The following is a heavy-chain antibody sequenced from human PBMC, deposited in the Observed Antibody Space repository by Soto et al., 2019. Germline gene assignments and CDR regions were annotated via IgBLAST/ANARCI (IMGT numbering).Heavy chain of an antibody. J-gene: IGHJ4*02. CDR3: ARDQRYHDFSNGYSTLDY. V-gene: IGHV1-2*02. Sequence: ASVKVSCKASGYTFTAYHIQWVRQAPGQGLEWMGWIDPNIGGATYAQKFQGRATMTIDTSVSTAYIDLSGLTSDDTALYFCARDQRYHDFSNGYSTLDYWGQGTLVTVSS. D-gene: IGHD3-3*01. CDR2: IDPNIGGA. CDR1: GYTFTAYH.